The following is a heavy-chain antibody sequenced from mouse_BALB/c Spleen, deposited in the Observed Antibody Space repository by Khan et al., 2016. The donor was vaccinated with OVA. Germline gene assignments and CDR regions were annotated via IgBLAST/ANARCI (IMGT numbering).Heavy chain of an antibody. Sequence: QIQLVQSGPELKKPGETVKISCKASGYTFTNYGMNWVKQAPGKGLKWMGWINTYTGEPTYADDFKGRFAFSLETSATTAYLQINNIKNEDTATYFCARSASYCFFDVWGAGTTVTVSS. J-gene: IGHJ1*01. CDR2: INTYTGEP. CDR1: GYTFTNYG. D-gene: IGHD6-1*01. V-gene: IGHV9-3-1*01. CDR3: ARSASYCFFDV.